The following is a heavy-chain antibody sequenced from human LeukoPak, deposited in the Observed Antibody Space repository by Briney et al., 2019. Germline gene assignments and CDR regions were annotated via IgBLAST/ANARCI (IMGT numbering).Heavy chain of an antibody. Sequence: GGALRLSCAASGFTFSDEYMSWIRQAPGKGLEWVALISYDGSNNYYADSVKGRFTISRDNSKNTLYVQMNSLRAEDTAVYYCAKRAVATNYFDYWGQGTLVTVSS. CDR1: GFTFSDEY. V-gene: IGHV3-30*18. CDR3: AKRAVATNYFDY. J-gene: IGHJ4*02. CDR2: ISYDGSNN. D-gene: IGHD1-26*01.